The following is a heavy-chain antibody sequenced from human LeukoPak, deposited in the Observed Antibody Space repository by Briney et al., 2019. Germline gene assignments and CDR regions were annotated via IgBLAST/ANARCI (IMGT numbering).Heavy chain of an antibody. J-gene: IGHJ4*02. V-gene: IGHV3-30-3*01. Sequence: GGSLRLSCAASGFTFSSYAMHWVRQAPGKGLEWVAVISYDGSNKYYADSVKGRFTISGDNSKNTLYLQMNSLRAEDTAVYYCARRGRNKGYSSSPVDYWGQGTLVTVSS. CDR2: ISYDGSNK. CDR3: ARRGRNKGYSSSPVDY. D-gene: IGHD6-13*01. CDR1: GFTFSSYA.